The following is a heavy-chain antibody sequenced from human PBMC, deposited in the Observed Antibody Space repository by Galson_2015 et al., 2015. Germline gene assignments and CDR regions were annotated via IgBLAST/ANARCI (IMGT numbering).Heavy chain of an antibody. CDR2: IKSKSVGGAT. Sequence: SLRLSCAASGFIFSNAWLSWVRQAPGKGLEWVGRIKSKSVGGATDYAAPVKGRFTVSRDDSKNMAYLQMNRLKPEDTGMYYCTTDFSDGWFRGWGQGTLVTVPS. CDR1: GFIFSNAW. D-gene: IGHD3-10*01. CDR3: TTDFSDGWFRG. V-gene: IGHV3-15*01. J-gene: IGHJ4*02.